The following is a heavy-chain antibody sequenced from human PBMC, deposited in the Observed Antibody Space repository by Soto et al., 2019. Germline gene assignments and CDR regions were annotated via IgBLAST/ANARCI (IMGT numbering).Heavy chain of an antibody. J-gene: IGHJ6*02. Sequence: EVQLVESGGGLVKPGGSLRLSCAASGFTFSSYIMNWVRQAPGKGLEWVSSISSSSSYIYYADSVKGRFTISRDNAKNSLYLHMNSLRAEDTAAYYCARDYESTWNYGYYGMDVWGQGTTVTVSS. CDR2: ISSSSSYI. D-gene: IGHD1-7*01. CDR1: GFTFSSYI. CDR3: ARDYESTWNYGYYGMDV. V-gene: IGHV3-21*01.